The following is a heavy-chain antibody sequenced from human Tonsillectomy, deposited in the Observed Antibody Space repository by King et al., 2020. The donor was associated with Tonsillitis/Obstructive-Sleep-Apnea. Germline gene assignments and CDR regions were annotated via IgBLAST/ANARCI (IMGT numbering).Heavy chain of an antibody. J-gene: IGHJ6*03. Sequence: VQLVESGGGVVQPGRSLRLSCAASGFTFSSYGMHWVRQAPGKGLEWVAVISYDGSNKYYADSVKGRFTISRDNSKNTLYLQMNSLRAEDTAVYYCAKGGAYGSGSYVLYYYYNKDVWGKGTTVTVSS. V-gene: IGHV3-30*18. CDR2: ISYDGSNK. CDR1: GFTFSSYG. CDR3: AKGGAYGSGSYVLYYYYNKDV. D-gene: IGHD3-10*01.